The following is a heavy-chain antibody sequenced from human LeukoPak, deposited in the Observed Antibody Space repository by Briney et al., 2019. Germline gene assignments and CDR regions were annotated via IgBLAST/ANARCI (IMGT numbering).Heavy chain of an antibody. CDR3: ARAQNYYDSSGYYYKDYYYGMDV. Sequence: ASVKVSCKASGGTFSSYAISWVRQAPGQGXEWMGRIIPILGXXXYAQKFQGRVTITADKSTSTAYMELSSLRSEDTAVYYCARAQNYYDSSGYYYKDYYYGMDVWGQGTTVTVSS. CDR1: GGTFSSYA. CDR2: IIPILGXX. D-gene: IGHD3-22*01. V-gene: IGHV1-69*04. J-gene: IGHJ6*02.